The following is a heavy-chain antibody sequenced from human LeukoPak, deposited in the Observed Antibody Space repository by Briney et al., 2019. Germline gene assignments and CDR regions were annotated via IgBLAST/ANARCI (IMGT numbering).Heavy chain of an antibody. CDR2: ISWNSGSI. J-gene: IGHJ4*02. CDR1: GFTFSSYA. V-gene: IGHV3-9*01. D-gene: IGHD3-10*01. CDR3: AKDMSGPGDY. Sequence: GGSLRLSCAASGFTFSSYAMSWVRQAPGKGLEWVSGISWNSGSIGYADAVKGRFTISRDNAKNSLYLQMNSLTTEDTALYYCAKDMSGPGDYWGQGTLVTVSS.